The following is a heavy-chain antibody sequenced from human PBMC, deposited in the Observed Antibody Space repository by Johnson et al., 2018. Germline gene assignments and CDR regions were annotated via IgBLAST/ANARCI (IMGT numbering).Heavy chain of an antibody. V-gene: IGHV3-30*18. J-gene: IGHJ6*02. CDR1: GFTFSSYG. CDR2: ISYDGSNK. Sequence: QVQLVESGGGVVQPGRSLRLSCAASGFTFSSYGMHWVRQAPGKGLEWVAVISYDGSNKYYADSVKGRFTISRDNAKNSLYLQMNSLSAEDTALYYCAKGQKVFGVVITYDYYYYYGMDVWGQGTTVTVSS. CDR3: AKGQKVFGVVITYDYYYYYGMDV. D-gene: IGHD3-3*01.